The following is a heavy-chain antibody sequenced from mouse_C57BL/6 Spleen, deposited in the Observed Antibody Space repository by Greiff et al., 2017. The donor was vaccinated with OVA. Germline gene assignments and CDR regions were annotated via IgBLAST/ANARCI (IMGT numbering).Heavy chain of an antibody. J-gene: IGHJ4*01. CDR1: GYTFTSYW. V-gene: IGHV1-55*01. CDR3: ERRAVYSNFCYAMDY. Sequence: VQLQQPGAELVKPGASVKMSCKASGYTFTSYWITWVKQRPGQGLEWIGDIYPGSGSTNYNEKFKSKATLTVDTSSSTAYMQLSRLTSEDSAVYYCERRAVYSNFCYAMDYWGQGTSVTVSS. CDR2: IYPGSGST. D-gene: IGHD2-5*01.